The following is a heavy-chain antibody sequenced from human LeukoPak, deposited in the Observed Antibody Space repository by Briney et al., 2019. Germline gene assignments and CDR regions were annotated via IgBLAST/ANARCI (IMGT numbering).Heavy chain of an antibody. V-gene: IGHV3-15*01. D-gene: IGHD2/OR15-2a*01. CDR1: GFTFNYAW. CDR2: IRLTTEGGTA. CDR3: TTDKREYGSHELSY. Sequence: KTGGSLRLSCAASGFTFNYAWMSWVRQVPGKGLEWVGLIRLTTEGGTAEYAAPVKGRFTISRDDSKNTQYLQMNSLTTEDTAVYYCTTDKREYGSHELSYWGQGTLVTVSS. J-gene: IGHJ4*02.